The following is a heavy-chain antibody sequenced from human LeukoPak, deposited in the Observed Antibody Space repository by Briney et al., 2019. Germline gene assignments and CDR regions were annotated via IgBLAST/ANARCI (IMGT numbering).Heavy chain of an antibody. V-gene: IGHV4-39*01. D-gene: IGHD3-10*01. Sequence: PSETLSLTCTVSGGSISSYYWGWIRQPPGKGLEWIGSIYYSGSTYYNPSLKSRVTISVDTSKNQFSLKLSSVTAADTAVYYCARLLVSYLDYWGQGTLVTVSS. CDR3: ARLLVSYLDY. CDR1: GGSISSYY. CDR2: IYYSGST. J-gene: IGHJ4*02.